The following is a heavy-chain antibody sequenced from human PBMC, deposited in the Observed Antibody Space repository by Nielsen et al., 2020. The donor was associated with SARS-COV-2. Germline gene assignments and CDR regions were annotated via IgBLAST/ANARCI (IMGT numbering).Heavy chain of an antibody. V-gene: IGHV4-4*02. D-gene: IGHD3-22*01. CDR2: IYHSGST. CDR1: GGSISSSNW. CDR3: ASAPYYYDSSGYQTVDY. J-gene: IGHJ4*02. Sequence: GSLRLSCAVSGGSISSSNWWSWVRQPPGKGLEWIGEIYHSGSTNYNPSLKSRVTISVDKSKNQFSLKLSSVTAADTAVYYCASAPYYYDSSGYQTVDYWGQGTLVTVSS.